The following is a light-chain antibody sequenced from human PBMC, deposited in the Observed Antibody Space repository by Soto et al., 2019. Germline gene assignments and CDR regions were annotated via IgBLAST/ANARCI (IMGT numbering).Light chain of an antibody. J-gene: IGKJ2*01. CDR3: LQHSAYPYT. V-gene: IGKV1-17*01. CDR2: VAS. Sequence: IQMTQSPSSLSASVGDRVTLTCRASHGISNYLNWFQHKPGKGPMRLISVASTLQSVIPSRFSGSGSVTEFTLTISGLQPDAFANSYCLQHSAYPYTFGQRTKLEIK. CDR1: HGISNY.